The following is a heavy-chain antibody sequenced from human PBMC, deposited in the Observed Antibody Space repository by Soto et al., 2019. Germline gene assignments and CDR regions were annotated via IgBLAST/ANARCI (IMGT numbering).Heavy chain of an antibody. CDR1: GGSFSGYY. J-gene: IGHJ4*02. Sequence: SETLSLTCAVYGGSFSGYYWSWIRQPPGKGLEWIGEINHGGSTNYNPSLKRRVNISVDTSKNQFSLKLSSVTAADTAVYHCARGVGENGHNIVSRLDYWGQGTLVSVSS. CDR3: ARGVGENGHNIVSRLDY. V-gene: IGHV4-34*01. CDR2: INHGGST. D-gene: IGHD3-16*01.